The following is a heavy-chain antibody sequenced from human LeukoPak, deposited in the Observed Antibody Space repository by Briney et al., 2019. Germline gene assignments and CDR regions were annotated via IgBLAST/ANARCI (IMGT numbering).Heavy chain of an antibody. V-gene: IGHV3-21*01. D-gene: IGHD4-17*01. CDR1: GFTFSSYS. CDR2: ISSSSSYI. Sequence: GGSLRLSCAASGFTFSSYSMNWVRQAPGKGLEWVSSISSSSSYIYYADSVKGRLTISRDNAKNSLYLQMNSLRAEDTAVYYCARDRDYGDYSEFDPWGQGTLVTVSS. CDR3: ARDRDYGDYSEFDP. J-gene: IGHJ5*02.